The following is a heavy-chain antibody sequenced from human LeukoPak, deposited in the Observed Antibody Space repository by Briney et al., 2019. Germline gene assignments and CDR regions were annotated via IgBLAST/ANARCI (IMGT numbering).Heavy chain of an antibody. J-gene: IGHJ3*02. CDR2: ISGYNGRT. Sequence: ASVKVSCKASGYTFTSYGISWVRQAPGQGLEWMGWISGYNGRTNYAQKLQGRVTMTTDASTNTAYMDLRSLRSDDTAVYYCARDFHEYDNSGHWDDTFDIWGQGTMVTVSS. V-gene: IGHV1-18*01. CDR3: ARDFHEYDNSGHWDDTFDI. D-gene: IGHD3-22*01. CDR1: GYTFTSYG.